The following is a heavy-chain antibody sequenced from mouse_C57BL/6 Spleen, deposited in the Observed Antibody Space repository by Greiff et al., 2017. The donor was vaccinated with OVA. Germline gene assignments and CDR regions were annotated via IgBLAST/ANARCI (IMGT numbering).Heavy chain of an antibody. J-gene: IGHJ2*01. CDR2: IGPGSGST. Sequence: QVQLKQSGAELVKPGASVKISCKASGYTFTDYYINWVKQRPGQGLEWIGKIGPGSGSTYYNEKFKGKATLTADTSSSTAYMQLSSLTSEDSAVYFCARGAFYYYGSSYYFDYWGQGTTLTVSS. CDR1: GYTFTDYY. V-gene: IGHV1-77*01. CDR3: ARGAFYYYGSSYYFDY. D-gene: IGHD1-1*01.